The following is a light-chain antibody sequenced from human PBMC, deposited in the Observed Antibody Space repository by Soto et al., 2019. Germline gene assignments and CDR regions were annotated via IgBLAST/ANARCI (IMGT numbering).Light chain of an antibody. J-gene: IGKJ3*01. Sequence: DIQMTQSPSSLSASVGDRVNITCRASQGISNYLAWYQQKPGKAPNLLIYAASTLQSGVPSRFSGSGSGTDFTLNISSLQPEDVATYYCQKYYSAPFTFGPGTKVDIK. CDR2: AAS. V-gene: IGKV1-27*01. CDR3: QKYYSAPFT. CDR1: QGISNY.